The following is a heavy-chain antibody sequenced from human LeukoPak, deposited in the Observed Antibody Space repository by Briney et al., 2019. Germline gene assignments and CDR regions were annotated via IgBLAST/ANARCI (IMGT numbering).Heavy chain of an antibody. V-gene: IGHV1-18*01. D-gene: IGHD1/OR15-1a*01. Sequence: GASVKVSCKASGYTFTSYGISWVRQAPGQGLEWMGWISAYNGNTNYAQKLQGRVTMTTDTSTSTAYMELSSLRSEDTAVYYCASEQPNKYYFDYWGQGTLVTVSS. CDR2: ISAYNGNT. CDR1: GYTFTSYG. J-gene: IGHJ4*02. CDR3: ASEQPNKYYFDY.